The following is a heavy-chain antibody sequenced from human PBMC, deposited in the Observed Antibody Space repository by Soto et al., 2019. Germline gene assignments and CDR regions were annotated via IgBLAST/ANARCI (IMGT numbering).Heavy chain of an antibody. Sequence: QVQLVESGGGVVQPGRSLRLSCAASGFTFSNYGMHWVRQAPGKGLEWVAIISYDGDNEYYADSVRGRCTISRDNSKNTLYLQTSSLRHEDPAVYYCAKDGGPVYCNSPGCSAKHFDYWGQGTLVTVSS. V-gene: IGHV3-30*18. CDR3: AKDGGPVYCNSPGCSAKHFDY. CDR2: ISYDGDNE. J-gene: IGHJ4*02. CDR1: GFTFSNYG. D-gene: IGHD2-2*01.